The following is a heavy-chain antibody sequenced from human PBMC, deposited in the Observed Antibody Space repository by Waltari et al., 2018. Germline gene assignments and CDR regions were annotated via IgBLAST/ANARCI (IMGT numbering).Heavy chain of an antibody. CDR1: GFTFSSYG. Sequence: QVQLVESGGGVVQPGGSLRLSCAASGFTFSSYGMHWVRQAPGKGLEWVAFIRYDGSNKYYADSGKGRFTISRDNAKNSLYLQMNSLRAEDTAVYYCARDGYGGNSGLGYWGQGTLVTVSS. J-gene: IGHJ4*02. CDR2: IRYDGSNK. D-gene: IGHD2-21*02. CDR3: ARDGYGGNSGLGY. V-gene: IGHV3-30*02.